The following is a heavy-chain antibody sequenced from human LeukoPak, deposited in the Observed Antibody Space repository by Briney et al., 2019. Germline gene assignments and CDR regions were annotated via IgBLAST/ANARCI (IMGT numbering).Heavy chain of an antibody. CDR1: GFTFSNYW. D-gene: IGHD6-19*01. V-gene: IGHV3-7*03. CDR2: IKQDGSEK. CDR3: AKDLPKSSGWYGQADDAFDI. Sequence: GGSLRLSCAASGFTFSNYWMSWVRQAPGKGLEWVANIKQDGSEKYYVNSVKGRFTISRDNSKNTLYLQMNSLRAEDTAVYYCAKDLPKSSGWYGQADDAFDIWGQGTMVTVSS. J-gene: IGHJ3*02.